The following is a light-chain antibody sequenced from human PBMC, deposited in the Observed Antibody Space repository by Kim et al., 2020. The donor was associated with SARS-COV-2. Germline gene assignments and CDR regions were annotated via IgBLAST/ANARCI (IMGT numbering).Light chain of an antibody. Sequence: PASLTCRATQRLLESVVYGYWGGNGKKPGPSPHLPLYVGSERAAGVPGRFGGSGSGTDFTLKISRVEAEDVGVYYCMQALQTPRTFGEGTKVDIK. J-gene: IGKJ1*01. V-gene: IGKV2-28*01. CDR2: VGS. CDR3: MQALQTPRT. CDR1: QRLLESVVYGY.